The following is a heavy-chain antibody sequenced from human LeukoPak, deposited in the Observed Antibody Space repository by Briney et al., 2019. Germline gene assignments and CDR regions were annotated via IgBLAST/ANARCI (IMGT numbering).Heavy chain of an antibody. CDR2: INPNSGGT. Sequence: ASVKVSCKASGYTFTGYYMHWVRQAPGQGLEWMGWINPNSGGTNYAQKLQGRVTMTRDTSISTAYMELSRLRSDDTAVYYCARETRIAAAGKGHWFDPWGQGTLVTVSS. CDR1: GYTFTGYY. V-gene: IGHV1-2*02. D-gene: IGHD6-13*01. CDR3: ARETRIAAAGKGHWFDP. J-gene: IGHJ5*02.